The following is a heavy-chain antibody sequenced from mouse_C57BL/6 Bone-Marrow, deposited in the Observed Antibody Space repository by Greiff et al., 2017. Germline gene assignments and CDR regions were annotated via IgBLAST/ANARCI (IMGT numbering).Heavy chain of an antibody. CDR2: ISDGGSYT. J-gene: IGHJ1*03. CDR1: GFTFSSYA. D-gene: IGHD4-1*01. Sequence: EVKLVESGGGLVTPGGSLKLSCAASGFTFSSYAMSWVRQTPEKRLEWVATISDGGSYTYYPDNVKGRFTISRDNAKNNLYLQMSHLKSEDTAMYYCARASWDWYFDVWGTGTTVTVSS. CDR3: ARASWDWYFDV. V-gene: IGHV5-4*03.